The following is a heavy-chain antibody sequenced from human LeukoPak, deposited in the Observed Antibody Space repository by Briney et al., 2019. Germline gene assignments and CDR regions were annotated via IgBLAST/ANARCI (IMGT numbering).Heavy chain of an antibody. CDR1: GGSISSYY. CDR3: ARDRGAAWWYFDL. Sequence: SETLSLTCTVSGGSISSYYWSWIRQPPGKGLEWIGYIYYSGSTNYNPSLKSRVTISVDTSKNQFSLKLKSVPAADTAVYYCARDRGAAWWYFDLWGRRTVVSVSS. V-gene: IGHV4-59*01. D-gene: IGHD3-10*01. CDR2: IYYSGST. J-gene: IGHJ2*01.